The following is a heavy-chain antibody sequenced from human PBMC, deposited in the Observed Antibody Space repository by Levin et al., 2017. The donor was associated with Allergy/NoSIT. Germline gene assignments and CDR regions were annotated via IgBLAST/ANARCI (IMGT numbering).Heavy chain of an antibody. J-gene: IGHJ3*01. CDR2: ITGGGSDT. V-gene: IGHV3-23*01. CDR1: GFAFGDYA. CDR3: AKKQGGTSGFSFDV. D-gene: IGHD1-1*01. Sequence: GESLKISCAASGFAFGDYAMTWVRQAPGKGLEWVSDITGGGSDTWYGDSVKGRFTVSRDNSKYILYLELNSLRVEDTGIYYCAKKQGGTSGFSFDVWGQGTTVTVSS.